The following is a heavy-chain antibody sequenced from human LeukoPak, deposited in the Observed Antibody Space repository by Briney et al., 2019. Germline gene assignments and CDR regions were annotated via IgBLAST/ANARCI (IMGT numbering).Heavy chain of an antibody. CDR1: GGSFSGYY. CDR2: INHSGST. CDR3: ARTRAFDI. J-gene: IGHJ3*02. Sequence: PSETLSLTCAVYGGSFSGYYWSWIRQPPGKGLEWIGEINHSGSTNYNPPLKSRVTISVDTSKNQFSLKLSSVTAADTAVYYCARTRAFDIWGQGTMVTVSS. V-gene: IGHV4-34*01.